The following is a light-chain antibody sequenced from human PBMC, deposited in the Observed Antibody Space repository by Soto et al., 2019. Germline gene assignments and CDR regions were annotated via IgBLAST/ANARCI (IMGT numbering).Light chain of an antibody. CDR2: EDN. CDR3: QSYDSNNHVV. CDR1: SGSLASNF. J-gene: IGLJ7*01. Sequence: NFMLTQPHSVSESPGKTVTISCTGSSGSLASNFVQWYQQRPGSAPTAVIYEDNQRPSGVPDRFSGSIDSSSNSASLTISGLKTEDEADYYCQSYDSNNHVVFGGGTQLTVL. V-gene: IGLV6-57*02.